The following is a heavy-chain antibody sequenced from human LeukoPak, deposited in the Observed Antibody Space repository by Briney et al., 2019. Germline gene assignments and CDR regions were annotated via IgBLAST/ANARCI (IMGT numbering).Heavy chain of an antibody. CDR1: EFTFSSYG. J-gene: IGHJ3*02. Sequence: PGRSLRLSCAASEFTFSSYGMHWVRQAPGRGLEWVAVIWNDGSHKYYADSVKGRFTISRDNSKNTLYLQMNSLRAEDTAVYYCARLSGYEKGYVFDIWGQGTMVTVSS. D-gene: IGHD5-12*01. CDR2: IWNDGSHK. CDR3: ARLSGYEKGYVFDI. V-gene: IGHV3-33*08.